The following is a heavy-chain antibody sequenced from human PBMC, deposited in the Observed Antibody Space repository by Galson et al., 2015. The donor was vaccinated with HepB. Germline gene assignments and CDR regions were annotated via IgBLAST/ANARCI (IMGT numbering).Heavy chain of an antibody. D-gene: IGHD2-2*03. V-gene: IGHV7-4-1*02. Sequence: SVKVSCKASGYTFTSYAMNWVRQAPGQGLEWMGWINTNTGNPTYAQGFTGRFVFSLDTSVSTAYLQISSLKASDTAMYYCARHHLGYCSSTSCWNWFDPWGQGTLVTVSS. J-gene: IGHJ5*02. CDR2: INTNTGNP. CDR1: GYTFTSYA. CDR3: ARHHLGYCSSTSCWNWFDP.